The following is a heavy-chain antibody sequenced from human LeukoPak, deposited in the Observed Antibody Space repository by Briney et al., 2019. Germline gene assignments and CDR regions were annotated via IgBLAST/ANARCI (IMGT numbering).Heavy chain of an antibody. Sequence: ASVKVSCKASGYTFTGYYMHWVRQAPGQGLEWMGWINPNSGGTNYAQKFQGRVTMTRDTSISTAYMELSRLRSDDTAVYYCARGLRSGAARPRYYYYMDVWGKGTTVTVSS. D-gene: IGHD6-6*01. CDR1: GYTFTGYY. CDR3: ARGLRSGAARPRYYYYMDV. CDR2: INPNSGGT. J-gene: IGHJ6*03. V-gene: IGHV1-2*02.